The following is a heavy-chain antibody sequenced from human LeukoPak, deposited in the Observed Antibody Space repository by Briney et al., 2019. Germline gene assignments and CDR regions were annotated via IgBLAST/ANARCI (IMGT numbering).Heavy chain of an antibody. CDR3: AKGGRGSGSQYYFDY. CDR2: ISGSGGST. V-gene: IGHV3-23*01. CDR1: GFTFGPYT. J-gene: IGHJ4*02. Sequence: QTGGSLRLSCAASGFTFGPYTMNWVRQAPGKGLEWVSSISGSGGSTYYADSVKGRFTISRDNSKNTLYLQMNSLRAEDTAVYYCAKGGRGSGSQYYFDYWGQGTLVTVSS. D-gene: IGHD3-10*01.